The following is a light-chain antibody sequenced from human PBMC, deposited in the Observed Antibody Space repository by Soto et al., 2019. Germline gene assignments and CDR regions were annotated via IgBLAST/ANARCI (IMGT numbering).Light chain of an antibody. CDR1: QSVSRN. CDR3: QQRNYWQVT. Sequence: IVMTQSPGTLSVSPGEGATLSCRASQSVSRNLAWYQQKLGQAPRLLIYDVSNRATGIPARFSGSGSGTDFTLTISSLEPEDFAIYYCQQRNYWQVTFGQGTRLEI. CDR2: DVS. V-gene: IGKV3D-11*02. J-gene: IGKJ5*01.